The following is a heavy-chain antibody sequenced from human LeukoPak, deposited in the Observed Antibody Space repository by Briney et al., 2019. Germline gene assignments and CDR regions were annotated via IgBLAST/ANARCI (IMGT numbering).Heavy chain of an antibody. CDR2: INWNGGST. V-gene: IGHV3-20*04. J-gene: IGHJ1*01. CDR3: ARTDGAL. CDR1: GFTFDDHG. D-gene: IGHD5-24*01. Sequence: GGSLRLSCVGSGFTFDDHGMRWVRQGSEKGLEWVAGINWNGGSTGYADSVKGRFTISRDNAQNSLYLEMTSLRVDDTALYYCARTDGALWGQGTLVTVSS.